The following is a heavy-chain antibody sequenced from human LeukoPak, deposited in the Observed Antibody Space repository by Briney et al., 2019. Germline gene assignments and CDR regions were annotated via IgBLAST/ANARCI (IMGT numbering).Heavy chain of an antibody. CDR2: IKQDGSEQ. Sequence: GGSLRLSCAASGFTFSSYAMSWVRQAPGKGLEWVAIIKQDGSEQYYVDSVKGRFTISRDNAKNSLYLQMIRVRAEDTAVYYCARWGIPNALDYRGQGTLVTVSS. CDR3: ARWGIPNALDY. V-gene: IGHV3-7*01. D-gene: IGHD6-13*01. J-gene: IGHJ4*02. CDR1: GFTFSSYA.